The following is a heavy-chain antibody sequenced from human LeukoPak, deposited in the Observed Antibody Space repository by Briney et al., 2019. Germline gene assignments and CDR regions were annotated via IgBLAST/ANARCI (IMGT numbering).Heavy chain of an antibody. Sequence: PGGSLRLSCAASGFTFSSYWMHWVRQAPGKGLVWVSRINSDESDTNYADSVKGRFTISRDNARNAVYLQMNSLRAEDTAVYYCARDRWSYYFDYWGQGALVTVSS. J-gene: IGHJ4*02. CDR2: INSDESDT. CDR1: GFTFSSYW. D-gene: IGHD6-13*01. CDR3: ARDRWSYYFDY. V-gene: IGHV3-74*01.